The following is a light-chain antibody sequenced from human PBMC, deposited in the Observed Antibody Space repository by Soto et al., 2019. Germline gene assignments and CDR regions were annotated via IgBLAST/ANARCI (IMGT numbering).Light chain of an antibody. Sequence: DIVLTQSPLSLPVTPGEPASISCRSSQSLLHSDGYNYLDWYLQKPGQSPQILIYLGSKRASGIPSRFSGSGSRTYFILKISRVEPEDVQVYYCMQGLQTLPTFGPGTTVDIK. V-gene: IGKV2-28*01. CDR1: QSLLHSDGYNY. CDR2: LGS. CDR3: MQGLQTLPT. J-gene: IGKJ3*01.